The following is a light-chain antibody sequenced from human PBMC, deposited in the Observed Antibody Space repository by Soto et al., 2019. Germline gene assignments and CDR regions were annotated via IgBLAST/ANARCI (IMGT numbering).Light chain of an antibody. CDR1: QSVLYSSNNKNY. V-gene: IGKV4-1*01. CDR3: QQYYNTPSYT. J-gene: IGKJ2*01. Sequence: DIVMSQARDSLAVSLGERATINCKSSQSVLYSSNNKNYLAWYQQKPGQPPKLLIYWASTRESGVPDRFSGSGSGTDFTLTISSLQAEDVAVYYCQQYYNTPSYTFGQGTKLEIK. CDR2: WAS.